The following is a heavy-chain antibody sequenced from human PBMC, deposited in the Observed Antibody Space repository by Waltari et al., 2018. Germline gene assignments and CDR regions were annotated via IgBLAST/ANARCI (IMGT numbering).Heavy chain of an antibody. CDR2: IRKDGGVK. Sequence: EVQLAESGGGLVQPGGSLRLYCEGSGFTFSNYWMSWVRQVPGKGLELVATIRKDGGVKYYADSVKGRFTISRDNARNSLSLQMYSLRVEDSAIYYCASQIRYNSGWIPFDYWGQGTLVTVSS. CDR3: ASQIRYNSGWIPFDY. V-gene: IGHV3-7*03. D-gene: IGHD6-19*01. CDR1: GFTFSNYW. J-gene: IGHJ4*02.